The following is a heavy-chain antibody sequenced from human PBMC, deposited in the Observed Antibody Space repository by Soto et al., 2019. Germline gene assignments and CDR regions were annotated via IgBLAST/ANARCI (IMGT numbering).Heavy chain of an antibody. CDR3: ATDTAMVPSDY. V-gene: IGHV3-7*04. J-gene: IGHJ4*02. CDR2: IKQDGSEK. D-gene: IGHD5-18*01. Sequence: PGGSLRLSCAASGFTFSSYWMSWVRQAPGKGLEWVANIKQDGSEKYYVDSVKGRFTISRDNAKNSLYLQMNSLRAEDTAVYYCATDTAMVPSDYWGQGTLVTVSS. CDR1: GFTFSSYW.